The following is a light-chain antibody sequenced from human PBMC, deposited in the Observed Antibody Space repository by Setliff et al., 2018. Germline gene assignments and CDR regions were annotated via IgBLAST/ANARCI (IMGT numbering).Light chain of an antibody. Sequence: QSALTQPASVSGSPGQSITISCTGTSSDVGGYNYVSWYQQHPGKAPKLMIYEVSKRPSGVPDRLSGSKSGNTASLTVSGLQAEDEADYYCSSYAGSLDVFGTGTKVTVL. J-gene: IGLJ1*01. CDR1: SSDVGGYNY. V-gene: IGLV2-8*01. CDR2: EVS. CDR3: SSYAGSLDV.